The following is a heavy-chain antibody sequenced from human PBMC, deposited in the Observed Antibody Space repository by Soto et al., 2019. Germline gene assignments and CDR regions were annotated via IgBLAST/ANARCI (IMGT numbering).Heavy chain of an antibody. CDR2: INHSGST. CDR3: ARGPYYDFWSGYPYYYYYYYMDV. J-gene: IGHJ6*03. V-gene: IGHV4-34*01. D-gene: IGHD3-3*01. Sequence: QVQLQQWGAGLLKPSETLSLTCAVYGGSFSGYYWSWIRQPPGKGLEWIGEINHSGSTNYNPSLKSRDTISVDTSKNQFSLKLSSVTAADTAVYYCARGPYYDFWSGYPYYYYYYYMDVWGKGTTVTVSS. CDR1: GGSFSGYY.